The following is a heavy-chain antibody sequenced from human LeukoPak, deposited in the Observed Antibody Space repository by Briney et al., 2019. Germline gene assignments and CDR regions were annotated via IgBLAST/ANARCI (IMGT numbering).Heavy chain of an antibody. D-gene: IGHD5-18*01. V-gene: IGHV1-46*01. CDR3: ARARAVDTDMLDY. Sequence: ASVNVSCKASGYTFTSYYMHWVRQAPGQGLEWMGIINPSGGSTSYAQKFQGRVTVTRDTSTSTVYMELSSLRSEDTAVYYCARARAVDTDMLDYWGQGTLVTVSS. J-gene: IGHJ4*02. CDR2: INPSGGST. CDR1: GYTFTSYY.